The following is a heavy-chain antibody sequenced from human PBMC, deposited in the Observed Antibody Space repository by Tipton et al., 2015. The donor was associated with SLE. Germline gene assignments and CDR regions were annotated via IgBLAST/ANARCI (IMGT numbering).Heavy chain of an antibody. V-gene: IGHV4-31*03. CDR3: ARESDATNYYYYYMDV. J-gene: IGHJ6*03. CDR1: GGSISSGGYY. Sequence: LRLSCTVSGGSISSGGYYWSWIRQHPGKSLEWIGYIYYSGSTYYNPSLKSRVTISVDTSKNQFSLKLSSVTAADTAVYYCARESDATNYYYYYMDVWGKGTTVTVSS. CDR2: IYYSGST. D-gene: IGHD1-26*01.